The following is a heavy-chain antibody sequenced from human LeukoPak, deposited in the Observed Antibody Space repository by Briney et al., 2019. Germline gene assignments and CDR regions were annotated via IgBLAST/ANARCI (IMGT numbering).Heavy chain of an antibody. V-gene: IGHV3-23*01. D-gene: IGHD4-23*01. CDR3: AKVLLYGGNGAFDI. J-gene: IGHJ3*02. CDR2: ISGSGGST. CDR1: GFTFSSYA. Sequence: GGPLRLSCAASGFTFSSYAMSWVRQAPGKGLEWVTAISGSGGSTYYADSVKGRFTISRDNSKNTLYLQMNSLRAEDTAVYYCAKVLLYGGNGAFDIWGQGTMVTVSS.